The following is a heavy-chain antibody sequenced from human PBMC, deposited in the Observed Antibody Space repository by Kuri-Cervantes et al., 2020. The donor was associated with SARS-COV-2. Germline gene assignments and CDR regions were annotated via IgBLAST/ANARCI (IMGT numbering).Heavy chain of an antibody. J-gene: IGHJ4*02. D-gene: IGHD1-26*01. Sequence: GGSLRLSCAVSGFTFNTCAMHWVRQAPGKGLEWVAVISYDERNKFYIDSVKGRFTISRDNSKNTLYLQMDSLRVEDTAVYFCAKDGAIVGATSFDYWGQGTLVTVSS. CDR3: AKDGAIVGATSFDY. CDR2: ISYDERNK. V-gene: IGHV3-30*18. CDR1: GFTFNTCA.